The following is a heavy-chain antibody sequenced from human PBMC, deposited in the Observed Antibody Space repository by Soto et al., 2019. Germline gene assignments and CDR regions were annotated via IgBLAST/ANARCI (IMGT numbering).Heavy chain of an antibody. D-gene: IGHD2-15*01. CDR1: GGSISSYC. Sequence: TLSLTCTVSGGSISSYCWSWIRQPPGKGLEWIGYIYYSGSTNYNPSLKSRVTISVDTSKNQFSLELRSLRSDDTAVYYCARDCGASGGSCYSDPWGQGTLVTVSS. CDR2: IYYSGST. J-gene: IGHJ5*02. CDR3: ARDCGASGGSCYSDP. V-gene: IGHV4-59*01.